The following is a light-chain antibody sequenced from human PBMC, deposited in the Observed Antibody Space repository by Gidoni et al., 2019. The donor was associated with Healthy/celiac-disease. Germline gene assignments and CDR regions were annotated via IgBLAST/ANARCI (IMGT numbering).Light chain of an antibody. Sequence: DIVLSKSSGPLSLSPGERATRACRASQSGSSSYLAWYQQKPGQAPRLLIYGASSRATGSQDRFSGSGSGKDFTLTISRLEPEDFAVYYCQQYGSSSITFGQGTRLEIK. CDR2: GAS. CDR1: QSGSSSY. J-gene: IGKJ5*01. CDR3: QQYGSSSIT. V-gene: IGKV3-20*01.